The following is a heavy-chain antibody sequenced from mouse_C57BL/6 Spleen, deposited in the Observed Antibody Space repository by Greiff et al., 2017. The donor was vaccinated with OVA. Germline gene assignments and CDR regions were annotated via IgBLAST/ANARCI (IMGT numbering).Heavy chain of an antibody. CDR1: GFTFSSYA. D-gene: IGHD2-1*01. CDR2: ISSGGDYI. J-gene: IGHJ4*01. V-gene: IGHV5-9-1*02. CDR3: TRDGDYGNNYAMDY. Sequence: EVKVVESGEGLVKPGGSLKLSCAASGFTFSSYAMSWVRQTPEKRLEWVAYISSGGDYIYYADTVKGRFTISRDNARNTLYLQMSSLKSEDTAMYYCTRDGDYGNNYAMDYWGQGTSVTVSS.